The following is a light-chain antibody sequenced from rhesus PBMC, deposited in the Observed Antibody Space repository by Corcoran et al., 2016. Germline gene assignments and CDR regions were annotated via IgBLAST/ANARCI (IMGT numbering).Light chain of an antibody. CDR1: QSISSW. J-gene: IGKJ3*01. CDR3: QQYSSGLT. Sequence: DIQMTQSPSSLSASVGDTVTITCRASQSISSWLAWYQQKPGKAPKLLIYKASSLQRGVPSRFSGSGSGTDFTLPISSLQSEDFATYYCQQYSSGLTFGPGTKLDIK. V-gene: IGKV1-22*01. CDR2: KAS.